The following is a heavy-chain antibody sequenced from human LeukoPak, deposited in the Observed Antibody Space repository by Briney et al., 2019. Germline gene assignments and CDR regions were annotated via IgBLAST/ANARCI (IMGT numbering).Heavy chain of an antibody. D-gene: IGHD3-22*01. CDR1: GFTFDDYA. CDR2: ISWNSGSI. CDR3: AKDKDDSSGWGYYFDY. J-gene: IGHJ4*02. V-gene: IGHV3-9*03. Sequence: GGSLRLSCAASGFTFDDYAMHWVRQAPGKGLEWVSGISWNSGSIGYADSVKGRFTISRDNAKNSLYLQMNSLRAEDMALYYCAKDKDDSSGWGYYFDYWGQGTLVTVSS.